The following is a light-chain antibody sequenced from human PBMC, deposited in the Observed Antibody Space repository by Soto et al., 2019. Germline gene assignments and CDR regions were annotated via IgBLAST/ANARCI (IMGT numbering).Light chain of an antibody. CDR1: QIISSY. Sequence: DIQLAQSPSSLSASVGERVTITCRASQIISSYLNWYQHKPGVAPKLLIYATSSLQSGVSSRFSGSGSGTEFTLSISSLQPEDFATYSCQQSYTLPLTFGGGTKVETK. CDR3: QQSYTLPLT. J-gene: IGKJ4*02. CDR2: ATS. V-gene: IGKV1-39*01.